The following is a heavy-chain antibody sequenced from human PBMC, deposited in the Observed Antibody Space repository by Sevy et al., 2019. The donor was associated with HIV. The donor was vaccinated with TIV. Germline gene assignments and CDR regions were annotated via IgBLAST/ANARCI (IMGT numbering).Heavy chain of an antibody. Sequence: GGSLRLSCSASGFTFRSFSMHWVRQAPGKGLEWVAAIWYDGRTKQYADSVKGRFTISRDNSKNMLSLEMNSLRAEDTGLYFCARDSARVIVPTAAFDSWGQGTVVTVSS. CDR2: IWYDGRTK. CDR1: GFTFRSFS. J-gene: IGHJ5*01. D-gene: IGHD1-1*01. CDR3: ARDSARVIVPTAAFDS. V-gene: IGHV3-33*01.